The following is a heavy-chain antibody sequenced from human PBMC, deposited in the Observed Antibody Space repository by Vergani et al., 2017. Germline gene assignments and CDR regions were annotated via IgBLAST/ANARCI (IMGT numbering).Heavy chain of an antibody. Sequence: QLQLQESGPGLVKPSETLSLTCAVYGGSFSGYSWSWTRQPPGKGLEWIGEINHSGSTNYNPSLKSRVTISGDTSKNQCSLKLSSVTAADTAVYYCARVGRVDTIWFDPWGQGTLVTVSS. CDR1: GGSFSGYS. CDR3: ARVGRVDTIWFDP. J-gene: IGHJ5*02. CDR2: INHSGST. D-gene: IGHD5-18*01. V-gene: IGHV4-34*01.